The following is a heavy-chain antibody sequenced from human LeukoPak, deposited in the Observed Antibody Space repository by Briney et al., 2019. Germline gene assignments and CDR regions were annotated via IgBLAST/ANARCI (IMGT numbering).Heavy chain of an antibody. Sequence: ASVKVSCKASGYTFTSHDINWVRQATGQGLEWMGWMNPNSGNTGYAQKFQGGVTMTRNTSISTAYMELSSLRSEDTAVYYCARSSVAAGDAFDIWGQGTMVTVSS. CDR2: MNPNSGNT. J-gene: IGHJ3*02. D-gene: IGHD6-13*01. CDR1: GYTFTSHD. CDR3: ARSSVAAGDAFDI. V-gene: IGHV1-8*01.